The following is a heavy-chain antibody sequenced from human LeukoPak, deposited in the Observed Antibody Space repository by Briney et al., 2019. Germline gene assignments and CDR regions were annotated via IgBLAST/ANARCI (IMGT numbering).Heavy chain of an antibody. CDR1: GGAFSSYA. D-gene: IGHD4-17*01. CDR3: ARDGGHDYGDYEG. CDR2: IIPIFGTA. V-gene: IGHV1-69*13. Sequence: SVKVSCKASGGAFSSYAISWVRQAPGQGLEWMGGIIPIFGTANYAQKFQGRVTITADESTSTAYMELSSLRSEDTAVYYCARDGGHDYGDYEGWGQGTLVTVSS. J-gene: IGHJ4*02.